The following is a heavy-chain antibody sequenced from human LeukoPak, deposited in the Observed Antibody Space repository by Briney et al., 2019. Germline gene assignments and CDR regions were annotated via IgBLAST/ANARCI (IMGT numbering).Heavy chain of an antibody. V-gene: IGHV1-18*01. CDR3: ARDLWNFFDSSGYYNDFDS. J-gene: IGHJ5*01. CDR2: IGGYDGDR. CDR1: GFTFISYG. D-gene: IGHD3-22*01. Sequence: ASVKVSCKASGFTFISYGFSWVRQAPGQGLEWVGWIGGYDGDRHYAQNFQGRVTMTTDTSTSTAYMELRSLGSDDTAVYYCARDLWNFFDSSGYYNDFDSWGQGTLVTVSS.